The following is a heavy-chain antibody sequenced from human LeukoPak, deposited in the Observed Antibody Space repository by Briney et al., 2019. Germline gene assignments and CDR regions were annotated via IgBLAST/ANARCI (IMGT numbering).Heavy chain of an antibody. CDR3: AREKRITMVRGVINWFDP. J-gene: IGHJ5*02. CDR2: INHSGST. D-gene: IGHD3-10*01. CDR1: GGSFSGYY. V-gene: IGHV4-34*01. Sequence: SETLSLTCAVYGGSFSGYYWSWIRQPPGKGLEWIGEINHSGSTNYIPSLKSRVTISVDTSKNQFSLKLSSVTAADTAVYYCAREKRITMVRGVINWFDPWGQGTLVTVSS.